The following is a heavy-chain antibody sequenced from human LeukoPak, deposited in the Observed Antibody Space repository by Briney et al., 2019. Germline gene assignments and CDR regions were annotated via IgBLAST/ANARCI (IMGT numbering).Heavy chain of an antibody. J-gene: IGHJ5*02. D-gene: IGHD3-10*01. V-gene: IGHV1-3*01. Sequence: ASVKVSCKASGYTFTSYAMHWVRQAPGQRLEWMGWINAGNGNTKYSQKFQGRVTITRDTSASTAYMELSSLRSEDTAVYYCARSPVRGGVIIYWFDPWGQGTLVTVSS. CDR1: GYTFTSYA. CDR2: INAGNGNT. CDR3: ARSPVRGGVIIYWFDP.